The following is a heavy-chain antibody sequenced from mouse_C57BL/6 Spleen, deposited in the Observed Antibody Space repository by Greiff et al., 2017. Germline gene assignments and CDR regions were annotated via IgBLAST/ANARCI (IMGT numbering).Heavy chain of an antibody. Sequence: EVKLVESGGGLVKPGGSLKLSCAASGFTFSDYGMHWVRQAPEKGLEWVAYISSGSRTIYYAVTVKCRFSISRDNAKNTLFLQMTSLRSEDTAMYYCARLDYWGQGTTLTVSS. CDR1: GFTFSDYG. CDR3: ARLDY. V-gene: IGHV5-17*01. CDR2: ISSGSRTI. J-gene: IGHJ2*01.